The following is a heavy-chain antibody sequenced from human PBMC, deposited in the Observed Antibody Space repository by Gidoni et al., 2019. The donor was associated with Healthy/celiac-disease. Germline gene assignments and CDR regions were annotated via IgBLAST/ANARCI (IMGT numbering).Heavy chain of an antibody. CDR1: GGTFSSYA. CDR2: IIPIFGTA. CDR3: ARFGDIVVVPAAIDISERYYYYGMDV. V-gene: IGHV1-69*01. J-gene: IGHJ6*02. Sequence: QVQLVQSGAEVKKPGSSVKVSCKASGGTFSSYAISWVRQAPGQGLEWMGGIIPIFGTANYAQKFQGRVTITTDESTSTAYMELSSLRSEDTAVYYCARFGDIVVVPAAIDISERYYYYGMDVWGQGTTVTVSS. D-gene: IGHD2-2*01.